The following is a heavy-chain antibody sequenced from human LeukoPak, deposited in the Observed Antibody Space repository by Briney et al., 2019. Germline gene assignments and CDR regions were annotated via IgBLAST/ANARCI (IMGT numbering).Heavy chain of an antibody. CDR3: AKDQYCSGGSCSSRFDY. J-gene: IGHJ4*02. CDR1: GFTFSSYA. D-gene: IGHD2-15*01. Sequence: GGSLRLSCEASGFTFSSYAMSWVRQAPGKGLEWVSTIGSGFTTYYADSVQGRFTISRDNSKNTLHLEMNSLRAEDTAVYYCAKDQYCSGGSCSSRFDYWGQGTLVTVSS. V-gene: IGHV3-23*01. CDR2: IGSGFTT.